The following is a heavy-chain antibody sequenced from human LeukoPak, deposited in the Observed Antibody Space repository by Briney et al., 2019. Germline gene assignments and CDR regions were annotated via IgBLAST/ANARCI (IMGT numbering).Heavy chain of an antibody. V-gene: IGHV3-53*01. Sequence: GGSLRLSCAASGFTLSSYSMNWVRQAPGKGLEWVSVIYSGGATYYADSVKGRFTISRDNSKNTVYLQMNTLRAEDTAVYYCARDRDTSGYIFDYWGRGTLVTVSS. J-gene: IGHJ4*02. CDR3: ARDRDTSGYIFDY. CDR2: IYSGGAT. D-gene: IGHD3-22*01. CDR1: GFTLSSYS.